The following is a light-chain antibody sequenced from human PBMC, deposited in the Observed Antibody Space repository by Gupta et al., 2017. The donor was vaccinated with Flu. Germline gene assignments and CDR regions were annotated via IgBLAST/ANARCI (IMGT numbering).Light chain of an antibody. J-gene: IGLJ1*01. CDR1: SSNIGSNT. Sequence: QSVLTQPPSASRTPGQRVTISCSGSSSNIGSNTVNWYQQLPGTAPKLLIYSNNQRPSGVPDRFSGSKSGTSASLAISGLQSEDEADYYCAAWDDSRNGYVFGTGTKVTVL. CDR3: AAWDDSRNGYV. V-gene: IGLV1-44*01. CDR2: SNN.